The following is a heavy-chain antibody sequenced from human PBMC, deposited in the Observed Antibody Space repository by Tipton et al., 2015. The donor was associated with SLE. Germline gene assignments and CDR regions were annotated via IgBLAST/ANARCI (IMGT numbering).Heavy chain of an antibody. D-gene: IGHD2-2*01. J-gene: IGHJ4*02. V-gene: IGHV3-23*01. Sequence: SLRLSCAASEFSFNNYAMSWVRQAPGKGLEWVSSISNTGGSRFYTDSVKGRFTISRDKSKNTLFLQMTSLRAEDTAVYYCAREVPAAMGFYFDYWGRGTLVTVSS. CDR1: EFSFNNYA. CDR3: AREVPAAMGFYFDY. CDR2: ISNTGGSR.